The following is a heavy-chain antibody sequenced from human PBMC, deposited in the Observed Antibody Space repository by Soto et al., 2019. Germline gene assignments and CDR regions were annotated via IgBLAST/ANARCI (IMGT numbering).Heavy chain of an antibody. CDR3: ARGRLEACSSTSCYAYYYYYMDV. V-gene: IGHV4-34*01. CDR1: GGSFSGYY. J-gene: IGHJ6*03. Sequence: QVQLQQWGAGLLKPSETLSLTCAVYGGSFSGYYWSWIRQPPGKGLEWIGEINHSGSTNYNPSLKSRVTISVDTSKNQFSLKLSSVTAADTAVYCCARGRLEACSSTSCYAYYYYYMDVWGKGTTVTVSS. CDR2: INHSGST. D-gene: IGHD2-2*01.